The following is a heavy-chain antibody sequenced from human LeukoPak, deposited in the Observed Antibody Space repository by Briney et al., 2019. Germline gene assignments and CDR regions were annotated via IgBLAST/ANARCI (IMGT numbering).Heavy chain of an antibody. D-gene: IGHD3-22*01. CDR1: GYTFTSYD. Sequence: ASVKVSCKASGYTFTSYDINWVRQATGQGLEWMGWMNPNSGNTGYAPKFQGRVTITRNTSISTAYMELSSLRSEDTAVYYCARGTYYDSSGYVVDYWGQGTLVTVSS. CDR2: MNPNSGNT. V-gene: IGHV1-8*03. J-gene: IGHJ4*02. CDR3: ARGTYYDSSGYVVDY.